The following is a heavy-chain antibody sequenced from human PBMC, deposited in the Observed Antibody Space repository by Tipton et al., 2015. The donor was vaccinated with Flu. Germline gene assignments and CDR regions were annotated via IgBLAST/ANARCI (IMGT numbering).Heavy chain of an antibody. Sequence: SLRLSCTASGITFSSYAMSWVRQAPGKGLEWVASISGSGDRTFYADSVRGRFTIYRDDSKNTLYLQMNSLRAEDTAVYYCARVGSGWPLDYWGQGTLVTVSS. D-gene: IGHD6-19*01. J-gene: IGHJ4*01. CDR2: ISGSGDRT. CDR3: ARVGSGWPLDY. CDR1: GITFSSYA. V-gene: IGHV3-23*01.